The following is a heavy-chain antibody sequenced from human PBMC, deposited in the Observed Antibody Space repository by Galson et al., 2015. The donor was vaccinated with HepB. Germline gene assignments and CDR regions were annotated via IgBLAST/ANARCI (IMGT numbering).Heavy chain of an antibody. Sequence: SVKVSCKASGGTFSSYAISWVRQAPGQGLEWMGRIIPILGIANYAKKFQGRVTITADKATSTAYMELSSLRSEDTAVYYCARDRRVGATSAFDIWGQGTMVTVSS. V-gene: IGHV1-69*04. D-gene: IGHD1-26*01. CDR3: ARDRRVGATSAFDI. J-gene: IGHJ3*02. CDR2: IIPILGIA. CDR1: GGTFSSYA.